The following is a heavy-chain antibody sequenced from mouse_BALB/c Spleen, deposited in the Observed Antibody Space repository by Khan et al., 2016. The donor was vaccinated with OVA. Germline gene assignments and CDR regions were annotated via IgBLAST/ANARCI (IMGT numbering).Heavy chain of an antibody. CDR1: GFSLTGFG. V-gene: IGHV2-6-7*01. D-gene: IGHD1-2*01. CDR3: ARELRLGGFAY. J-gene: IGHJ3*01. CDR2: IWGDGST. Sequence: QVQLKQSGPGLVAPSQSLSITCTVSGFSLTGFGINWVRQPPGKGLEWLGMIWGDGSTVYNSALISRLSISKDNSKSQVFLKMNRLQTDDTARYYCARELRLGGFAYWGEGTLVTVSA.